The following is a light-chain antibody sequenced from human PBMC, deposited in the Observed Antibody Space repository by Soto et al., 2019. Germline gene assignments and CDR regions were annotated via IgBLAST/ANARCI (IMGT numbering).Light chain of an antibody. Sequence: EIVLTQSPGTLSLSPGERATLSCRASQSVSSSYLAWYQQKPGQAPRLLIYGASSRATGIPDRFSGSGSGTGFTLTISRLEPEDFAGYYCHQYGSSPYTFGQGTKLEIK. V-gene: IGKV3-20*01. CDR2: GAS. J-gene: IGKJ2*01. CDR3: HQYGSSPYT. CDR1: QSVSSSY.